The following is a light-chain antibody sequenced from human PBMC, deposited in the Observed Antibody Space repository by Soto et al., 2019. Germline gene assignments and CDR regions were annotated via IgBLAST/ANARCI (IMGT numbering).Light chain of an antibody. CDR1: QGVSTY. J-gene: IGKJ4*01. V-gene: IGKV3D-11*01. Sequence: ETVLTQSLATLSLSPGERATLSCRANQGVSTYLAWYQQKPGQAPRLLIYDASYRATGIPARFSGSVSRTDFTLTICSLEPEDFAVYYCQQRSSCPLTFGGGTKVDIK. CDR3: QQRSSCPLT. CDR2: DAS.